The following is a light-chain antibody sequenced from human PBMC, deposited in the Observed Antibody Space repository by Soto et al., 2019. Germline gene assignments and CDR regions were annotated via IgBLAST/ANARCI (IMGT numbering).Light chain of an antibody. Sequence: QSVLTQPPSVSGAPGQRVTISCTGSSSNIGAGYDVHWYQQLPGTAPKLLIYANGNRPLGVPDRFSGSKSGTSASLAITGLQAEDEADYYCQSYDRSLSGYVLGTGTKVTVL. CDR1: SSNIGAGYD. CDR2: ANG. J-gene: IGLJ1*01. CDR3: QSYDRSLSGYV. V-gene: IGLV1-40*01.